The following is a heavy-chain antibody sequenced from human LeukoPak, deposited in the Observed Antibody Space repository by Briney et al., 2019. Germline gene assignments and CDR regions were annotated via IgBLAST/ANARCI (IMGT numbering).Heavy chain of an antibody. D-gene: IGHD7-27*01. CDR1: GFTFSSYS. CDR2: ISSSSTI. V-gene: IGHV3-48*01. J-gene: IGHJ4*02. Sequence: GGSLRLSCAASGFTFSSYSMNWVRQAPGKGLEWVSYISSSSTIYYADSVKGRFTISRDNAKNSLYLQMSSLRAEDTAVYYCARGALTAFDYWGQGTLVTVSS. CDR3: ARGALTAFDY.